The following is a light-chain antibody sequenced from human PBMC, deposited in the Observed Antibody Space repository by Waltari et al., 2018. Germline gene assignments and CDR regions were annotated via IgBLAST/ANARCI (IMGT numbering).Light chain of an antibody. Sequence: QSVLTQPPSVSGAPGQRVSISCTGTGSNPGAGPDVHWYQQLPGKAPKLLIYGTSTRPPGVPDRFFGSQSGTSASLAITGLQAEDEADYYCQSYDTSLSVVFGGGTKLTVL. CDR2: GTS. V-gene: IGLV1-40*01. J-gene: IGLJ2*01. CDR3: QSYDTSLSVV. CDR1: GSNPGAGPD.